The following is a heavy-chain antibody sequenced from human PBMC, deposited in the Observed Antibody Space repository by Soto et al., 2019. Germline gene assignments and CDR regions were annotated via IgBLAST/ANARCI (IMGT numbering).Heavy chain of an antibody. J-gene: IGHJ5*02. CDR3: ARMETFGSLNWFDP. V-gene: IGHV4-59*01. CDR1: GGSISNYY. Sequence: SETLSLTCHVSGGSISNYYWNWIRQPPGKRLEWIGYISDSGSTKYNPSLMSRVTMTRDISIATAYMELSSLRSDDTAIYYCARMETFGSLNWFDPWGQGTLVTVSS. D-gene: IGHD3-16*01. CDR2: ISDSGST.